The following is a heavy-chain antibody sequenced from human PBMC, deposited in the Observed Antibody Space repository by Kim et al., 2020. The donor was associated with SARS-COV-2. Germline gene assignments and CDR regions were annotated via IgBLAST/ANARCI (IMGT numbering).Heavy chain of an antibody. V-gene: IGHV3-21*06. Sequence: ADSVKGRFTTPRDNAKNSLYLQMNSLRAEDTAVYYCARVTGGNSEGYGMDVWGQGTTVTVSS. D-gene: IGHD2-21*02. J-gene: IGHJ6*02. CDR3: ARVTGGNSEGYGMDV.